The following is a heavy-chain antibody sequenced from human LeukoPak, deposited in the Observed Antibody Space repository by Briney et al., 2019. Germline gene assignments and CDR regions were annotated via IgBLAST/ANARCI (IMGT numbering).Heavy chain of an antibody. CDR2: ISRSSGSSI. J-gene: IGHJ4*02. V-gene: IGHV3-48*03. CDR1: GFTFSNYE. CDR3: ARDSSGWYYFDH. D-gene: IGHD6-19*01. Sequence: GGSLRLSCAASGFTFSNYEMNWVRQAPGKGPEWVSYISRSSGSSIYYADSVKGRFTISRDNAKNSLYLQMNSLRAEDTAVYYCARDSSGWYYFDHWGQGILVTVSS.